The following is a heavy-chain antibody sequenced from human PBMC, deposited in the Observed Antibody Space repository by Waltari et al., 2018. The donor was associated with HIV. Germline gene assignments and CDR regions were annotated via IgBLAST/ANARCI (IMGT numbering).Heavy chain of an antibody. Sequence: EVKLVESGGRLVQPRGSLRLSCVASGFTFSSYWMHWVRQAPGKGLVWISRVSSDGNSTVYADSVKVRFTISRDNAKNTLFLQMNSLRVEDTAVYFCARSLYYDFWSAYPPDYWGQGTRVTVSS. CDR2: VSSDGNST. CDR3: ARSLYYDFWSAYPPDY. CDR1: GFTFSSYW. D-gene: IGHD3-3*01. J-gene: IGHJ4*02. V-gene: IGHV3-74*03.